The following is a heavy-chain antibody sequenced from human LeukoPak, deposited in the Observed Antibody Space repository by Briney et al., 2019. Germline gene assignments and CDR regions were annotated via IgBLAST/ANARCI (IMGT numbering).Heavy chain of an antibody. CDR2: INPNSGGT. CDR3: ARGGYCRSGNCFILAAEFDY. J-gene: IGHJ4*02. D-gene: IGHD2-2*01. CDR1: GYTFTGYY. V-gene: IGHV1-2*02. Sequence: ASVKVSCKASGYTFTGYYMHWMRQAPGQGLEWMGWINPNSGGTDSAQKFQGRVIMTRDTSVSTAYMELKWLGSDDTAVYYCARGGYCRSGNCFILAAEFDYWGQGTLVTVSS.